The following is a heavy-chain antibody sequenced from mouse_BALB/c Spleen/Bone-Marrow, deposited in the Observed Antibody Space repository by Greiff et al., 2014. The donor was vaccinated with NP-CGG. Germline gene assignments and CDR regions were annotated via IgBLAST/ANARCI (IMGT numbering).Heavy chain of an antibody. Sequence: DLVKPGASVKLSCKTSGYTFTNYWINWLKQRPGQGLEWLGRIAPGSGSTYYNEMFKVKAPLTVDTSSSTAYIQLSSLSSEDSAVYFCARERYGYDGWYLDVWGAGTTVTVSS. J-gene: IGHJ1*01. CDR1: GYTFTNYW. CDR2: IAPGSGST. CDR3: ARERYGYDGWYLDV. V-gene: IGHV1S41*01. D-gene: IGHD2-2*01.